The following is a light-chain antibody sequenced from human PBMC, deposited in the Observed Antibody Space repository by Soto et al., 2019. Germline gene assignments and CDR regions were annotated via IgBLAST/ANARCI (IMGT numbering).Light chain of an antibody. Sequence: DIQMTQSPSTLSASIGDRVTITCRASHSIDRWLAWYQQKPGKAPKLLIYDASTLERGVPSRFSGRRSGTEFTLTISGLQLDACAPDYCQQYSTYSWTFGQGTKVDMK. CDR2: DAS. V-gene: IGKV1-5*01. CDR3: QQYSTYSWT. J-gene: IGKJ1*01. CDR1: HSIDRW.